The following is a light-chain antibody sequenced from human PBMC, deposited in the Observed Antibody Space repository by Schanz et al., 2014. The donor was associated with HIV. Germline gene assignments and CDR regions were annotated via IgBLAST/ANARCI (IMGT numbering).Light chain of an antibody. CDR2: SAS. J-gene: IGKJ1*01. Sequence: AIRITQSPSSLSASTGDRVTITCRASQDFRTYLAWYQQKPGQAPNLLIYSASTLHSGVPSRFSGSGSGTDFTLTISSLQPDDFATYYCQQYNTYSRTFGQGTKVELK. CDR3: QQYNTYSRT. V-gene: IGKV1-8*01. CDR1: QDFRTY.